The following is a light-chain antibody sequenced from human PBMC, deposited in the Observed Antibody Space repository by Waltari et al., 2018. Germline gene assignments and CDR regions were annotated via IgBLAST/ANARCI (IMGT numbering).Light chain of an antibody. Sequence: EIVMTQSPATLSVSPGERATLSCRASQSVSRNVAWYQQKPGQAPRLLIYGASTSATGIPARFSGSGSGTEFTLNISSLQSEDFAVYYCQQYNDWPLPFGQGTRLDIK. V-gene: IGKV3-15*01. CDR3: QQYNDWPLP. CDR1: QSVSRN. CDR2: GAS. J-gene: IGKJ5*01.